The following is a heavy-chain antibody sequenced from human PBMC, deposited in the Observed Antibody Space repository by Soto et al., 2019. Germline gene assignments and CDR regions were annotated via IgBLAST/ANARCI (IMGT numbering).Heavy chain of an antibody. Sequence: SETLSLTCAVSGGSISSGGYSWSWIRQPPGKGLEWIGYIYHSGSTYYNPSLKSRVTISVDTSKNQFSLKLSSVTAADTAVYYCARAYGGYADYWGQGALVTVSS. CDR2: IYHSGST. V-gene: IGHV4-30-2*01. CDR3: ARAYGGYADY. CDR1: GGSISSGGYS. J-gene: IGHJ4*02. D-gene: IGHD5-12*01.